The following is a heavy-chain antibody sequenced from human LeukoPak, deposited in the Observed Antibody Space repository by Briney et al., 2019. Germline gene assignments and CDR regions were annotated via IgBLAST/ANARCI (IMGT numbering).Heavy chain of an antibody. V-gene: IGHV1-24*01. CDR2: FDPEDGET. CDR1: GYTLTELS. J-gene: IGHJ4*02. Sequence: ASVKVSCKVSGYTLTELSMHWVRQAPGKGLEWMGGFDPEDGETIYAQKFQGRVTMTEDTSTDTAYMELSSPRSEDTAVYYCAAGVVVAAKSGFDYWGQGTLVTVSS. D-gene: IGHD2-15*01. CDR3: AAGVVVAAKSGFDY.